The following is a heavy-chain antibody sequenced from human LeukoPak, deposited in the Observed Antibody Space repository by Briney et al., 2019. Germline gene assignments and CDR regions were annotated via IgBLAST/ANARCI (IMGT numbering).Heavy chain of an antibody. V-gene: IGHV1-2*02. CDR1: GYTFNGYH. CDR2: INTNTAGT. D-gene: IGHD6-13*01. J-gene: IGHJ4*02. CDR3: VRGGGTSWYDY. Sequence: ASVKISCKASGYTFNGYHMHWVRQARGQGLEWMACINTNTAGTKYAQKFQGRVTMTRDTSISTAYMELSRLRSDDTAVYYCVRGGGTSWYDYWGQGTLLTVSS.